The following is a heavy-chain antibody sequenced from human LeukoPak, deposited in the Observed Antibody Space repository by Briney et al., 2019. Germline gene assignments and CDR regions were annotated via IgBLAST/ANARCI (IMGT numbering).Heavy chain of an antibody. J-gene: IGHJ6*02. CDR3: ANDRQWLEGYGYYGMDV. CDR1: GFTFSSYA. Sequence: GGSLRLSCAASGFTFSSYAIIWVRQAPGKGLEWVSAIRGSGGSTYYADSVKGRFTISRDNSKNTLYLQMNSLRAEDTAVYYCANDRQWLEGYGYYGMDVGGQGTTVTVSS. V-gene: IGHV3-23*01. CDR2: IRGSGGST. D-gene: IGHD6-19*01.